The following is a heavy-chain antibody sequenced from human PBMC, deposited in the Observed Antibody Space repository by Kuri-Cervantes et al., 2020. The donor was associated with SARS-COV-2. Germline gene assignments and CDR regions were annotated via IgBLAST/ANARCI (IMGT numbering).Heavy chain of an antibody. CDR2: IIPIFGTA. D-gene: IGHD3-3*01. V-gene: IGHV1-69*13. J-gene: IGHJ3*02. CDR3: ARPERFFGVVIPQGGAFDI. Sequence: SVKVSCKASGGTFSSYAISWVRQAPGQGLEWMGGIIPIFGTANYAQKFQGRVTITADESTSTAYMELSSLRSEDTAVYCCARPERFFGVVIPQGGAFDIWGQGTMVTVSS. CDR1: GGTFSSYA.